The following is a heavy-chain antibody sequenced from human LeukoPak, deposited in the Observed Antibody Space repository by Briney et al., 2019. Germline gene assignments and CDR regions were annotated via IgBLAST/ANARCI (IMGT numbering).Heavy chain of an antibody. V-gene: IGHV3-23*01. CDR3: AKGGMSSSGLGD. CDR1: GSIISSYV. J-gene: IGHJ4*02. Sequence: GGSLRLSCAASGSIISSYVMSWVRQAPGKGLEWVSGITSGGSTYYADSVKGRFTISRDNSKNTQYLQMNSLRAEDTAVYYCAKGGMSSSGLGDWGQGTLVTVSS. D-gene: IGHD3-22*01. CDR2: ITSGGST.